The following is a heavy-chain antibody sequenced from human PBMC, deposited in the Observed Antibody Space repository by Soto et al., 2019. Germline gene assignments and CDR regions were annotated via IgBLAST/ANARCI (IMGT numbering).Heavy chain of an antibody. CDR3: AAPPRY. V-gene: IGHV4-30-2*02. Sequence: SETLSLTCAVSGGSVSSGGYSWSWIRQPPGKGLECIGYIHHSGNTYYNPSLKSRVTISVDTSKNQFSLKLTSVTAADTAVYYCAAPPRYWGQGTLVTVSS. CDR1: GGSVSSGGYS. D-gene: IGHD6-6*01. J-gene: IGHJ4*02. CDR2: IHHSGNT.